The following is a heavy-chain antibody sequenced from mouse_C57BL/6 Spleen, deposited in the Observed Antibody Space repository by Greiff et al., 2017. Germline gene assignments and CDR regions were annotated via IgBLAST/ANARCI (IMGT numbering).Heavy chain of an antibody. CDR1: GFTFSDYG. Sequence: EVKLVESGGGLVKPGGSLKLSCAASGFTFSDYGMHWVRQAPEKGLEWVAYISSGSSTIYYADTVKGRFTISRDNAKNTLFLQMTSLRSEDTAMYYCARPTTVVDAMDYWGQGTSVTVSS. CDR2: ISSGSSTI. CDR3: ARPTTVVDAMDY. J-gene: IGHJ4*01. V-gene: IGHV5-17*01. D-gene: IGHD1-1*01.